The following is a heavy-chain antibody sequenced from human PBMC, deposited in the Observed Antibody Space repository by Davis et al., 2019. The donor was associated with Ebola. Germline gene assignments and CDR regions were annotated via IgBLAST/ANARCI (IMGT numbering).Heavy chain of an antibody. CDR3: ARFLTVLLEWLPRDYYYGMDV. D-gene: IGHD3-3*01. CDR2: IKQDGSEK. J-gene: IGHJ6*02. CDR1: GFTFSSYG. Sequence: GESLKISCAASGFTFSSYGMHWVRQAPGKGLEWVANIKQDGSEKYYVDSVKGRFTISRDNDKNSLYLQMNSLRAEDTAVYYCARFLTVLLEWLPRDYYYGMDVWGQGTTVTVSS. V-gene: IGHV3-7*01.